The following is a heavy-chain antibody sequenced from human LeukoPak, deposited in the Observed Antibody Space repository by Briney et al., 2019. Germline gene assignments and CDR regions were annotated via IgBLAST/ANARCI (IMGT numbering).Heavy chain of an antibody. V-gene: IGHV1-18*04. J-gene: IGHJ4*02. D-gene: IGHD3-9*01. CDR1: GYTFTGYY. Sequence: ASVKVSCKASGYTFTGYYMHWVRQAPGQGLEWMGWISAYNGNTNYAQKLQGRVTMTTDTSTSTAYMELRSLRSDDTAVYYCARVPPYYDILTGYFHFDYWGQGTLVTVSS. CDR2: ISAYNGNT. CDR3: ARVPPYYDILTGYFHFDY.